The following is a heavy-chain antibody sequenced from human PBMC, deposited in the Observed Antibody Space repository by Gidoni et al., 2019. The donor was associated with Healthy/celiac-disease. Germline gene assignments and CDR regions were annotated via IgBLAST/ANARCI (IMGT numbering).Heavy chain of an antibody. CDR2: IIPIFGTA. J-gene: IGHJ4*02. D-gene: IGHD3-22*01. V-gene: IGHV1-69*01. CDR3: ARDRQNDYYDSSGYLYY. Sequence: QVQLVQSGAEVKKPGSSVKVSCKASGGTFSSYAISWVRQAPGQGLEWMGGIIPIFGTANYAQKFQGRVTITADESTSTAYMELSSLRSEDTAVYYCARDRQNDYYDSSGYLYYWGQGTLVTVSS. CDR1: GGTFSSYA.